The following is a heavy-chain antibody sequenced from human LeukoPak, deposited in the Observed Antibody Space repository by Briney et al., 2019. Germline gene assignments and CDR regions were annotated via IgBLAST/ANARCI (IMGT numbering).Heavy chain of an antibody. J-gene: IGHJ4*02. CDR2: IIPIFDTP. D-gene: IGHD3/OR15-3a*01. CDR1: GGTFSNYA. V-gene: IGHV1-69*06. Sequence: SVKVSCKASGGTFSNYAISWVRQAPGQGLEWMGGIIPIFDTPNFAQKFQGRVTITADKSTSTAYMELSSLRSEDTAVYYCARYNPPWTGYYVSWGQGTLVTVSS. CDR3: ARYNPPWTGYYVS.